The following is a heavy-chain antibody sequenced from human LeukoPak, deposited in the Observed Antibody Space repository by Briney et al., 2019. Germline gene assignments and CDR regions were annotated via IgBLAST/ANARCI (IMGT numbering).Heavy chain of an antibody. CDR2: IYYSGST. V-gene: IGHV4-39*01. D-gene: IGHD3-10*01. J-gene: IGHJ4*02. Sequence: SETLSHTCTVSGGSISSSSYYWGWIRQPPGKGLEWIGSIYYSGSTYYNPSLKSRVTISVDTSKNQFSLKLSSVTAADTAVYYCARHLKVRGVPPYYFDYWGQGTLVTVSS. CDR1: GGSISSSSYY. CDR3: ARHLKVRGVPPYYFDY.